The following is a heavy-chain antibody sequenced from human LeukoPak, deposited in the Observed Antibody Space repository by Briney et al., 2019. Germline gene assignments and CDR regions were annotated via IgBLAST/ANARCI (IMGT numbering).Heavy chain of an antibody. J-gene: IGHJ3*02. D-gene: IGHD3-10*01. CDR2: ISSDGSST. CDR1: GFTFRSHW. Sequence: GGSLRLSCGAYGFTFRSHWMHWVRQPPGKGLVWVSRISSDGSSTSYAVSVKGRFTISRDNAKNTLYLLMNSLRAEDTAVYYCARVGEDGPAFDIWGQGTMVTVSS. CDR3: ARVGEDGPAFDI. V-gene: IGHV3-74*01.